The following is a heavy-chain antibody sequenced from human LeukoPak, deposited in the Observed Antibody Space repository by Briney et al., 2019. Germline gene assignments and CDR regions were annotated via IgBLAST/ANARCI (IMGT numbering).Heavy chain of an antibody. Sequence: SETLSLTCTVSGGSISSGSYYWGWIRQPPGKGLEWIGEINHSGSTNYNPSLKSRVTISVDTSKNQFSLKLSSVTAADTAVYYCARDADPANWFDPWGQGTLVTVSS. V-gene: IGHV4-39*07. CDR1: GGSISSGSYY. CDR2: INHSGST. J-gene: IGHJ5*02. CDR3: ARDADPANWFDP. D-gene: IGHD2-2*01.